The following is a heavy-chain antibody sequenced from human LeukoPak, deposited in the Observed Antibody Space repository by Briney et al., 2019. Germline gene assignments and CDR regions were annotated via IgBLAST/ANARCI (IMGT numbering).Heavy chain of an antibody. J-gene: IGHJ3*02. CDR1: GYTFSNYG. V-gene: IGHV1-18*01. Sequence: ASVKVSCKASGYTFSNYGINWVRQAPGQGLEWMGGIGGYNGKTNYAQKFQGRVTMTTDTSTSTAYLDLRSLRFDDTAVYYCARLEYYHNSTGYIGDAFDTWGQGTLVTVSS. D-gene: IGHD2/OR15-2a*01. CDR3: ARLEYYHNSTGYIGDAFDT. CDR2: IGGYNGKT.